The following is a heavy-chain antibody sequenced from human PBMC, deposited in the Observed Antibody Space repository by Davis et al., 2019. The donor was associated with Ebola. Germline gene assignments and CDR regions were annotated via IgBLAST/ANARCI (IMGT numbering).Heavy chain of an antibody. Sequence: SVTVSFMSSGCTLRSYPIRWVRPPHAQGLAWMGGIIPNFCTANYAQKLQGRVTISADESTSTAYMELSSLRSEDTAVYYCARGYCSGGSCFPGLFYGMDVWGQGTTVTVSS. CDR3: ARGYCSGGSCFPGLFYGMDV. J-gene: IGHJ6*02. D-gene: IGHD2-15*01. CDR2: IIPNFCTA. V-gene: IGHV1-69*13. CDR1: GCTLRSYP.